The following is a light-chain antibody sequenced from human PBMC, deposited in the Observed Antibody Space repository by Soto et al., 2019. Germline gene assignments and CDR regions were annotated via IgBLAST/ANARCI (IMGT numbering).Light chain of an antibody. V-gene: IGKV1-5*03. CDR2: KTS. CDR1: QSISIW. Sequence: DIHMTQSPSTLSASVGDRVTITCRASQSISIWLAWYQQKPGKAPNLLIYKTSSLESGVPSRFSGRGSGTEFPLTISSLQPDDFATYYCQHYNDYSWTFGQGTKVEIK. J-gene: IGKJ1*01. CDR3: QHYNDYSWT.